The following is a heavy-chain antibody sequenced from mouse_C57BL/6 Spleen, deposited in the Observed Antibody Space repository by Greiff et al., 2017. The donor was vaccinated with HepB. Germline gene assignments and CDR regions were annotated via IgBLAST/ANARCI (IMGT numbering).Heavy chain of an antibody. V-gene: IGHV1-64*01. J-gene: IGHJ3*01. CDR1: GYTFTSYW. CDR3: ARPGSSQAWFAY. D-gene: IGHD1-1*01. Sequence: QVQLQQPGAELVKPGASVKLSCKASGYTFTSYWMHWVKQRPGQGLEWIGMIHPNSGSTNYNEKFKSKATLTVDKSSSTAYMQLSSLTSEDSAVYYCARPGSSQAWFAYWGQGTLVTVSA. CDR2: IHPNSGST.